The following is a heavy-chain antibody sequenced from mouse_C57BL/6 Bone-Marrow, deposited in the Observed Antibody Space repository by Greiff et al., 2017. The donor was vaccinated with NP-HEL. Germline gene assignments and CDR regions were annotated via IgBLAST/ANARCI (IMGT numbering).Heavy chain of an antibody. J-gene: IGHJ2*01. Sequence: VQLVESGAELARPGASVKLSCKASGYTFTSYGISWVKQRTGQGLEWIGEIYPRSGNTYYNEKFKGKATLTADKSSSTAYMELRSLTSEDSAVYVCAREGDYGSSYSYYFDYWGQGTTLTVSS. CDR2: IYPRSGNT. CDR1: GYTFTSYG. CDR3: AREGDYGSSYSYYFDY. V-gene: IGHV1-81*01. D-gene: IGHD1-1*01.